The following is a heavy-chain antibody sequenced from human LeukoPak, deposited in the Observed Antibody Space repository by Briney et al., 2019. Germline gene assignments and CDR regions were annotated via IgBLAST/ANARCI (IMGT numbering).Heavy chain of an antibody. V-gene: IGHV3-66*01. Sequence: GGSLRLSCAASGFTVSSNYMSWVRQAPGKGLEWVSVIYSGGSTYYADSVKGRFTISRDNSKNTPYLQMNSLRAEDTAVYYCARGDPFNWFDPWGQGTLVTVSS. CDR1: GFTVSSNY. D-gene: IGHD2-21*02. CDR2: IYSGGST. CDR3: ARGDPFNWFDP. J-gene: IGHJ5*02.